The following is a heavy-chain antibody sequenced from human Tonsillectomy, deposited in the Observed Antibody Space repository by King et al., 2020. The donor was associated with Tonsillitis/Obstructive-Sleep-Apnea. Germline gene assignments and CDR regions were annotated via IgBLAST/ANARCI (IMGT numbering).Heavy chain of an antibody. CDR1: GGSISSSNW. Sequence: QLQESGPGLVKPSGTLSLTCVVSGGSISSSNWWSWVRQPPGKGLGWIGEIYHSVSTNYNTSLTSRVTISVDKSKNQFSLKLSSVAAADTAVYYCARGGVQQLAPFDYWGQGTLVTVSS. J-gene: IGHJ4*02. CDR3: ARGGVQQLAPFDY. V-gene: IGHV4-4*02. CDR2: IYHSVST. D-gene: IGHD6-13*01.